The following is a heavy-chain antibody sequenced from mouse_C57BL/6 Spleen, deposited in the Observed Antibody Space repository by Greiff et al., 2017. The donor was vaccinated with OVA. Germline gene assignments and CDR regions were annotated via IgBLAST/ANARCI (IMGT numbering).Heavy chain of an antibody. D-gene: IGHD4-1*01. CDR2: IDPETGGT. J-gene: IGHJ3*01. CDR1: GYTFTDYE. CDR3: TRRELGSFAY. Sequence: VQLQQSGAELVRPGASVTLSCKASGYTFTDYEMHWVKQTPVHGLEWIGAIDPETGGTAYNQKFKGKAILTADKSSSTAYMELRSLTSEDSAVYYGTRRELGSFAYWGQGTLVTVSA. V-gene: IGHV1-15*01.